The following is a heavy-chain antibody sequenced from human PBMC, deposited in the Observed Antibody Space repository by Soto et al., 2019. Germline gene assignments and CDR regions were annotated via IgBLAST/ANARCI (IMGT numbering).Heavy chain of an antibody. CDR2: ISGGGTGA. D-gene: IGHD3-16*01. Sequence: EVQLLESGGGLVQPGGSLRLSCTASGFTFSDHAMTWVRQAPGKGLEWLSGISGGGTGAYYADSVKGRFTVSRDNSNNTVFLQMDSLGVEDTAVYYCAIGLWGHTPWGQGTLVTVSS. J-gene: IGHJ5*02. V-gene: IGHV3-23*01. CDR1: GFTFSDHA. CDR3: AIGLWGHTP.